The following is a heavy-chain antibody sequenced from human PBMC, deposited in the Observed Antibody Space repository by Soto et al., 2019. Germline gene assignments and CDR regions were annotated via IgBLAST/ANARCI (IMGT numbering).Heavy chain of an antibody. D-gene: IGHD3-3*01. V-gene: IGHV3-33*08. CDR1: GFTFSSYG. CDR2: IWYDGSNK. CDR3: AREERSFLYYDFWSGRYGMDV. Sequence: GGSLRLSCAASGFTFSSYGMHWVRQAPGKGLEWVAVIWYDGSNKYYADSVKGRFTISRDNSKNTLYLQMNSLRAEDTAVYYCAREERSFLYYDFWSGRYGMDVWGQGTTVTSP. J-gene: IGHJ6*02.